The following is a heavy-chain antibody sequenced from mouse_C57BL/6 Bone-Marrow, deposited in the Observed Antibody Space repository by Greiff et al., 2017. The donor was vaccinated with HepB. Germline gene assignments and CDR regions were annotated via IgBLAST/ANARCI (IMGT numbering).Heavy chain of an antibody. CDR3: ARLMITTYYFDY. CDR2: INPSSGYT. D-gene: IGHD2-4*01. J-gene: IGHJ2*01. V-gene: IGHV1-4*01. Sequence: VQRVESGAELARPGASVKMSCKASGYTFTSYTMHWVKQRPGQGLEWIGYINPSSGYTKYNQKFKDKATLTADKSSSTAYMQLSSLTSEDSAVYYCARLMITTYYFDYWGQGTTLTVSS. CDR1: GYTFTSYT.